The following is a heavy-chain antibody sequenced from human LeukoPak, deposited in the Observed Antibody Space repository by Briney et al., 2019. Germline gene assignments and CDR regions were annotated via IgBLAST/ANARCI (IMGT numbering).Heavy chain of an antibody. CDR2: IYYSGST. D-gene: IGHD3-22*01. CDR1: GGSISSGGYY. CDR3: ARDLPYYDSSGYPGI. Sequence: PSETLSLTCTVSGGSISSGGYYWSWIRQRPGKGLEWIGYIYYSGSTYYNPSLKSRVTISVDTSKNQFSLKLSSVTAADTAVYYCARDLPYYDSSGYPGIWGQGTMVTVSS. V-gene: IGHV4-31*03. J-gene: IGHJ3*02.